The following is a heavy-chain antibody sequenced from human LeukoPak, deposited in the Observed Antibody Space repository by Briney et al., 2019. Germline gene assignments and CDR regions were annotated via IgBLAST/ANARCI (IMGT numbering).Heavy chain of an antibody. J-gene: IGHJ4*02. CDR2: INTYNGDT. V-gene: IGHV1-18*01. CDR1: GYTFTHYG. D-gene: IGHD3-16*01. CDR3: ARGIRSPLFDY. Sequence: ASVIVSCKASGYTFTHYGITWVRQAPGQGLARMGWINTYNGDTKCAQKLQGRVTMTTDTSTSTAFMELRSLRSDDSAVYYCARGIRSPLFDYWGLGTLVTVSP.